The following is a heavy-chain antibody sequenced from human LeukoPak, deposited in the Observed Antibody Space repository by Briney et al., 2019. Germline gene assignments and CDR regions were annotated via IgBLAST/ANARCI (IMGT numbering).Heavy chain of an antibody. CDR2: IYTSGST. CDR1: GGSISIGSYY. Sequence: SETLSLTCTVSGGSISIGSYYWSWIRQPPGKGLEWIGRIYTSGSTNYNPSLKSRVTISVDTSKNQFSLKLSSVTAADTAVYYCARRGKDYYDKGSAFDIWGQGTMVTVSS. D-gene: IGHD3-22*01. CDR3: ARRGKDYYDKGSAFDI. V-gene: IGHV4-61*02. J-gene: IGHJ3*02.